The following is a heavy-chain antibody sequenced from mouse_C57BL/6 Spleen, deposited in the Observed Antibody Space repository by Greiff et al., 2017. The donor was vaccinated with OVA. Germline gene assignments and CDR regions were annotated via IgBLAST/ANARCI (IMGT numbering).Heavy chain of an antibody. V-gene: IGHV1-50*01. J-gene: IGHJ1*03. CDR3: ARWGSRGDWYFDV. CDR1: GYTFTSYW. Sequence: VQLQQPGAELVKPGASVKLSCKASGYTFTSYWMQWVKQRPGQGLEWIGEIDPSDSYTNYNQKFKGKATLTVDTSSSTAYMQLSSLTSEDSAVYYCARWGSRGDWYFDVWGTGTTVTVSS. CDR2: IDPSDSYT.